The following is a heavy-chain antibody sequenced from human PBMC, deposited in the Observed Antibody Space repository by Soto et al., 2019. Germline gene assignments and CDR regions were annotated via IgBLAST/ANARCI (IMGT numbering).Heavy chain of an antibody. Sequence: QVQLQESGPRLVRPSQTLSLTCTVSAGSISTINYYWSWIRQHPEKGLEWIGYISYSGSTFYHSSLKSRVTISLDTSKRQFSLTLTSVTAADTAVYYCARSAQWDGFDPWGQGTMVTVSS. V-gene: IGHV4-31*03. CDR2: ISYSGST. D-gene: IGHD2-8*01. CDR3: ARSAQWDGFDP. CDR1: AGSISTINYY. J-gene: IGHJ3*01.